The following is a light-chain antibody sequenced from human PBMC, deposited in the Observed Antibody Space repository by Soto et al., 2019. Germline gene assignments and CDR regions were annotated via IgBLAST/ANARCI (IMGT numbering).Light chain of an antibody. J-gene: IGLJ1*01. CDR3: TSYTSIYTYV. V-gene: IGLV2-14*01. CDR1: SSDVGGYNY. CDR2: DVT. Sequence: QSVLTQPASVSASPGQSITISCTGTSSDVGGYNYVAWYQQHPDKAPKLLIYDVTNRPSGVSIRFSGSKSGDTASLTISGLLPEDDADYYCTSYTSIYTYVFGTGTKVTVL.